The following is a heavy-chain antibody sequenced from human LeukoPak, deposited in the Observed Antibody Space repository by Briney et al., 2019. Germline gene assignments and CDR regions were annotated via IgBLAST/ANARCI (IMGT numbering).Heavy chain of an antibody. J-gene: IGHJ5*02. CDR1: GYSISSGSY. CDR2: IYHSGST. CDR3: ARDRLQLQS. Sequence: SETLSLTCTVSGYSISSGSYWGWIRQPPGKGLEWIANIYHSGSTYYTPSLKSRVTISVDTSKNQFSLKLSSVTAADTAVYYCARDRLQLQSWGQGTLVTVSS. V-gene: IGHV4-38-2*02. D-gene: IGHD1-1*01.